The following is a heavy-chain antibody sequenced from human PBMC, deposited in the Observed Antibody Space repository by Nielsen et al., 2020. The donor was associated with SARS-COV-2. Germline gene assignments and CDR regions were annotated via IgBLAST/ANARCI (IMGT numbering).Heavy chain of an antibody. D-gene: IGHD1-20*01. CDR1: GGSISSSSYY. J-gene: IGHJ6*02. Sequence: SETLSLTCTVSGGSISSSSYYWGWIRQPPGKGLEWIGSIYYSGSTYYNPSLKSRVTISVDTSKNQFSLKLSSVTAADRAVYYCARVPLGIAGTTDYYYGMDVWGQGTTVTVSS. V-gene: IGHV4-39*07. CDR3: ARVPLGIAGTTDYYYGMDV. CDR2: IYYSGST.